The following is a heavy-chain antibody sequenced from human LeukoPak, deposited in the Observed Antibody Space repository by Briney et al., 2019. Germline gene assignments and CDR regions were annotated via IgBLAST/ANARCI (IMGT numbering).Heavy chain of an antibody. V-gene: IGHV3-11*01. D-gene: IGHD3-22*01. Sequence: AGGALRISCAGPGFTFSGYYMKWIRPAPGEGLGGVLYNSSSGSTIYYADSVKGRFTISRDNAKNSLYLQMNSLRAEDTAVYYCARDPEYYDSSGTFDYWGQGTLVTVSS. CDR3: ARDPEYYDSSGTFDY. CDR2: NSSSGSTI. J-gene: IGHJ4*02. CDR1: GFTFSGYY.